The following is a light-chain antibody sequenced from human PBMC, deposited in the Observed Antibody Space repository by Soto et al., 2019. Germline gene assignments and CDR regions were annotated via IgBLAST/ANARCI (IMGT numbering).Light chain of an antibody. J-gene: IGLJ2*01. CDR1: SSNIGSNT. CDR2: SNN. CDR3: AAWDDSLSGVV. V-gene: IGLV1-44*01. Sequence: QSVLTQPPSASGTPGQRVTISCTGSSSNIGSNTVNWYQQLPGTAPKLLIYSNNQRPSAVPARFSGSKSGTSAALAISGLQSEDEADDYCAAWDDSLSGVVFGGGTKVTVL.